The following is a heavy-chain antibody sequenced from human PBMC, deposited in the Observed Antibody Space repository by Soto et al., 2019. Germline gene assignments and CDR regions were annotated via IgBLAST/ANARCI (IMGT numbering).Heavy chain of an antibody. V-gene: IGHV1-18*01. Sequence: ASVKVSCKASGYTFTSYGSSWVRQAPGQGLEWMGWISAYNGNTNYAQKLQGRVTMTTDTSTSTAYMELRSLRSDDTAVYYCARDSDILTGFEFDYWGQGTLVTVSS. CDR2: ISAYNGNT. CDR1: GYTFTSYG. D-gene: IGHD3-9*01. CDR3: ARDSDILTGFEFDY. J-gene: IGHJ4*02.